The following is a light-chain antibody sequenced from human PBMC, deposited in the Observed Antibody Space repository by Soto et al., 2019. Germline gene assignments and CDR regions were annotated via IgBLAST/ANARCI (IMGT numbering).Light chain of an antibody. CDR1: QSVSSN. J-gene: IGKJ2*01. V-gene: IGKV3-15*01. CDR3: QKYDNWPPYT. Sequence: EIVMTQSPATLSVSPGERATLSCRASQSVSSNLAWFQQNPGQAPRLLIYGASTRTTGIPARFSGSGSGTDFTLTVSRLQSEDFAVYYCQKYDNWPPYTFGQGTKLEIK. CDR2: GAS.